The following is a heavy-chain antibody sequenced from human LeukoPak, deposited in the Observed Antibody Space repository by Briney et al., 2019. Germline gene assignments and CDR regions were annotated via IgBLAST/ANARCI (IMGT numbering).Heavy chain of an antibody. CDR3: ARLGRYGIAVAES. CDR1: GFTFSSYW. Sequence: GGSLRLSCAASGFTFSSYWMSWGRQGPGKGRGWGASIKQDGSEKYYVGSVEGRVTISRDNAENSLYLQMNSLRAEDTAVYFCARLGRYGIAVAESWGQGTLVTVSS. V-gene: IGHV3-7*01. CDR2: IKQDGSEK. D-gene: IGHD6-19*01. J-gene: IGHJ4*02.